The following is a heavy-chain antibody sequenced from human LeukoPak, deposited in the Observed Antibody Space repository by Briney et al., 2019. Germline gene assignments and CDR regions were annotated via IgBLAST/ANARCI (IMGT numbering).Heavy chain of an antibody. V-gene: IGHV4-61*02. CDR1: GGSISSGSYY. Sequence: PSETLSLTCTVSGGSISSGSYYWSWIRQPAGKGLEWIGRIYTSGSTNYNPSLKSRVTISVDTSKNQFSLKLSSVTAADTAVYYCASGYYYDSSGPRWGQGTLVTVSS. J-gene: IGHJ4*02. D-gene: IGHD3-22*01. CDR2: IYTSGST. CDR3: ASGYYYDSSGPR.